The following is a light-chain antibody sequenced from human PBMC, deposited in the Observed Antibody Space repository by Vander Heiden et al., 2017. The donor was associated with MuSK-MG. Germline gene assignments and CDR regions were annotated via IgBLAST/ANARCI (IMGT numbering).Light chain of an antibody. CDR3: QQSDSTPGT. CDR1: QSISSY. Sequence: DTQMTQSPSSLSASVGDRVTITCRASQSISSYLNWYQQKPGKAPKVLIYAASSLQSGVPSRFSGSGSGTDFTLTISRLQPEDFAPYYCQQSDSTPGTFGQGTKVEIK. CDR2: AAS. J-gene: IGKJ1*01. V-gene: IGKV1-39*01.